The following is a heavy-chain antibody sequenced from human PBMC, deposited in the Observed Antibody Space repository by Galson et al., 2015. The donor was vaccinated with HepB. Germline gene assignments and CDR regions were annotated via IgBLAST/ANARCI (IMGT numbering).Heavy chain of an antibody. D-gene: IGHD2-15*01. V-gene: IGHV3-74*01. CDR3: ARMWARDIVVVVAANYYGMDV. CDR2: INSDGSST. J-gene: IGHJ6*02. Sequence: SLRLSCAASGFTFSSYWMHWVRQAPGKGLVWVSRINSDGSSTSYADSVKGRFTISRDNAKNTLYLQMNGLRAEDTAVYYCARMWARDIVVVVAANYYGMDVWGQGTTVTVSS. CDR1: GFTFSSYW.